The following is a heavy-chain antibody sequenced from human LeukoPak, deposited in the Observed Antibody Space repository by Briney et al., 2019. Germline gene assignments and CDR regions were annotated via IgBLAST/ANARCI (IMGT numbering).Heavy chain of an antibody. V-gene: IGHV1-69*01. CDR3: VTSEAAPYYYYGMDV. J-gene: IGHJ6*02. CDR2: IIPIFGTA. Sequence: SVKVSCKASGGTFSSYAISWVRQAPGQGLEWMGGIIPIFGTANYAQKFQGRVTITADESASTAYMELSSLRSEDTAVYYCVTSEAAPYYYYGMDVWGQGTTVTVSS. D-gene: IGHD6-6*01. CDR1: GGTFSSYA.